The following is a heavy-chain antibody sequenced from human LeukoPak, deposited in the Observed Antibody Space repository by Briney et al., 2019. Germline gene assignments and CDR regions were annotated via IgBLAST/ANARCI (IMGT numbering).Heavy chain of an antibody. CDR1: GYTFTSYY. D-gene: IGHD4-17*01. CDR3: ARDIGRYGVDWAFDI. V-gene: IGHV1-46*01. CDR2: INPSGGST. J-gene: IGHJ3*02. Sequence: ASVKVSCKASGYTFTSYYMHWVRQAPGQGLEWMGIINPSGGSTSYVQKFQGRVTMTRDTSISTAYMELSRLRSDDTAVYYCARDIGRYGVDWAFDIWGQGTMVTVSP.